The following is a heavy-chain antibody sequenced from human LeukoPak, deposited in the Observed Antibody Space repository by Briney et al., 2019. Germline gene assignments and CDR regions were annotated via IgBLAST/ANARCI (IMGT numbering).Heavy chain of an antibody. CDR2: SASGGSS. J-gene: IGHJ4*02. CDR1: GYTFSSYA. CDR3: GKATVTHLIDY. Sequence: GGSLRLSCVASGYTFSSYAMNLVRQAPGKGLEWVSTSASGGSSYYADSVKGRFTISRDNSKNTLYLQMNSLGAEDTAVYYCGKATVTHLIDYWGQGTLVTVSS. V-gene: IGHV3-23*01. D-gene: IGHD4-17*01.